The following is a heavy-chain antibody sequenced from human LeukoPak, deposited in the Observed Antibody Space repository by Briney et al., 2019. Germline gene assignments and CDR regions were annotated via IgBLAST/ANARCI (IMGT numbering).Heavy chain of an antibody. CDR1: GFTFTTYW. CDR2: INSDGSST. V-gene: IGHV3-74*01. D-gene: IGHD3-16*01. J-gene: IGHJ4*02. CDR3: ARRGGYFDY. Sequence: PGGSLRLSCAASGFTFTTYWMHWVRQAPGQGLVWVSRINSDGSSTSYADSVKGRFTISRDNAKNSLYLQMNSLRAEDTAVYYCARRGGYFDYWGQGTLVTVSP.